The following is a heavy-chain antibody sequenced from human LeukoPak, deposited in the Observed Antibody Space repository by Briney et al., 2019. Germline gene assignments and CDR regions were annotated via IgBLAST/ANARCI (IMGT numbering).Heavy chain of an antibody. J-gene: IGHJ5*02. CDR1: GFTFSSYG. V-gene: IGHV3-33*01. CDR3: ARGYGDRLDCFDP. Sequence: PGRSLTLSCAASGFTFSSYGMHWVRQAPGKGLEWAAVIWYGGSNKYYADSVKGRFTISRDNSKNTLYLRMNSLRAEDTAVYYCARGYGDRLDCFDPWGQGTLVTVSS. D-gene: IGHD4-17*01. CDR2: IWYGGSNK.